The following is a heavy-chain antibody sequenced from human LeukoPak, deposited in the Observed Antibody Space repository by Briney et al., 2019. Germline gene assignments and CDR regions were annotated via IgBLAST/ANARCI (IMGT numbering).Heavy chain of an antibody. V-gene: IGHV4-4*07. CDR1: GGSISSYY. D-gene: IGHD3-22*01. CDR3: ARAYYYDSSGYYFFDY. J-gene: IGHJ4*02. Sequence: PSETLSLTCTVSGGSISSYYWSWIRQPAGKGLEWIGRIYTSGSTNYNPSLKSRVTISVDKSKNQFSLKLSSVTAADTAVYYCARAYYYDSSGYYFFDYWGQGTLATVSS. CDR2: IYTSGST.